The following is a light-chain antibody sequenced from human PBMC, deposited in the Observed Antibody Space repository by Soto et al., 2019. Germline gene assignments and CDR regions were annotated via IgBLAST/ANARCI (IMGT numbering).Light chain of an antibody. V-gene: IGKV3-20*01. CDR3: QQYGSSPPIT. CDR1: QSVSSY. J-gene: IGKJ5*01. Sequence: EIVLTQSPATLSLSPGERAALSCRASQSVSSYLAWYQQKPGQAPRLLXYDASSRATGIPDRFSGSGSGTDFTLTISRLEPEDFAVYYCQQYGSSPPITFGQGTRLEIK. CDR2: DAS.